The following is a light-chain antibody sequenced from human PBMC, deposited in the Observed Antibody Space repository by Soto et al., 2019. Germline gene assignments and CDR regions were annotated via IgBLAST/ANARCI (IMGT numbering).Light chain of an antibody. J-gene: IGKJ1*01. CDR1: QSITIW. Sequence: DIQMTQSPSTLSASVGDRVTITCRASQSITIWLAWYQQKPGKAPKLLIFDASSLESGDPSRFSGSGSGAEFTLTISSLQTDHFATYYGKHYNRYSWTFGQGTKVE. CDR2: DAS. V-gene: IGKV1-5*01. CDR3: KHYNRYSWT.